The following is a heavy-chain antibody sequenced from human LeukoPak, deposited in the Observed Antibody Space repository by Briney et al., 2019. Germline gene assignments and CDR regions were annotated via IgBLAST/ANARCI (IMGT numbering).Heavy chain of an antibody. V-gene: IGHV3-23*01. CDR1: GFTFSSYA. Sequence: PGGSLRLSCAASGFTFSSYAMSWVRQAPGRGLEWVSANSGSGGRTYYADSVKGRFTISRDNSKNTLYLQMNSLRAVDTAVYYCANGVNILGSYYFDYWGQRTRVTVSS. D-gene: IGHD3-10*01. CDR3: ANGVNILGSYYFDY. J-gene: IGHJ4*02. CDR2: NSGSGGRT.